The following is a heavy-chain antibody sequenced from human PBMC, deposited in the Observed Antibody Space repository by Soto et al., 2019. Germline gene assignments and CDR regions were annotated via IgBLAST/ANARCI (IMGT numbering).Heavy chain of an antibody. CDR2: INAGNGNT. CDR3: ARSSSSWDPFDY. D-gene: IGHD6-13*01. V-gene: IGHV1-3*01. CDR1: GYTFTSYA. Sequence: ASVKVSCKASGYTFTSYAMHWVRQAPGQRLEWMGWINAGNGNTKYSQKFQGRVTITRDTSASTAYMELSSLRSEDTAVYYCARSSSSWDPFDYWGQGTLVTVSS. J-gene: IGHJ4*02.